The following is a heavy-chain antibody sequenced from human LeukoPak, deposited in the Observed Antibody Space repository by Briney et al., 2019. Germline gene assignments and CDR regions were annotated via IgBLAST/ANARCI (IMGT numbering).Heavy chain of an antibody. V-gene: IGHV1-18*04. CDR2: ISGDNGDT. D-gene: IGHD3-10*01. CDR1: GYTFRTYG. Sequence: ASVKVSCKAYGYTFRTYGISWVRQAPGQGPEWMGWISGDNGDTKYAQKFQGRVTMTTDTSTSTAYMELSRLRSDDTAVYYCASPSFTRQISGSGDYWGQGTLVTVSS. CDR3: ASPSFTRQISGSGDY. J-gene: IGHJ4*02.